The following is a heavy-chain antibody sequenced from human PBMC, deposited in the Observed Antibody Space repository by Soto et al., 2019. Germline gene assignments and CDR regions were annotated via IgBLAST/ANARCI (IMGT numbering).Heavy chain of an antibody. CDR3: ARTFDFWDRYSPFDH. J-gene: IGHJ4*02. CDR2: IDPSDSYT. V-gene: IGHV5-10-1*01. D-gene: IGHD3-3*01. CDR1: GYSFTSYW. Sequence: GESLKISCKGSGYSFTSYWISWVRQMPGKGLEWMGRIDPSDSYTNYSPSFQGHVTISADKSISTAYLQWSSLKASDTAMYYCARTFDFWDRYSPFDHWGQGTLVTVSS.